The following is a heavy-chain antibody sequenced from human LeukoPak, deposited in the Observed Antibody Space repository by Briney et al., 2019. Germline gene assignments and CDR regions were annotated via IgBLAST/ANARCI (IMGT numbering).Heavy chain of an antibody. Sequence: SVKVSCKASGGTFGSYGISWVRQAPGQGLEWMGGIIPIFGTANYAQKFQGRVTITADESTSTAYMELSSLRSEDTAVYYCARLDEYSSSSRYYGMDVWGQGTTVTVSS. CDR1: GGTFGSYG. D-gene: IGHD6-6*01. CDR2: IIPIFGTA. J-gene: IGHJ6*02. V-gene: IGHV1-69*13. CDR3: ARLDEYSSSSRYYGMDV.